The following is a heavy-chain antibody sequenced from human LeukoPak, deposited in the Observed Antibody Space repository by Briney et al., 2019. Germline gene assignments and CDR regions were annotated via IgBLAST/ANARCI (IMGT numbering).Heavy chain of an antibody. V-gene: IGHV4-59*01. CDR2: IYYSGST. D-gene: IGHD3-3*01. J-gene: IGHJ4*02. Sequence: SETLSLTCTVSGGSISSYYWSWIRQPPGKGLEWIGYIYYSGSTNYNPSLESRVTISVDTSKNQFSLKLSSVTAADTAVYYCARATPGFNYDFWSGYYTYFDYWGQGTLVTVSS. CDR3: ARATPGFNYDFWSGYYTYFDY. CDR1: GGSISSYY.